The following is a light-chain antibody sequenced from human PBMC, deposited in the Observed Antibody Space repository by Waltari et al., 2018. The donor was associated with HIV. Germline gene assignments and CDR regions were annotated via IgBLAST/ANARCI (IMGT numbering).Light chain of an antibody. CDR1: QTLLYSDGNTY. J-gene: IGKJ4*01. V-gene: IGKV2-30*01. CDR3: MQSTHWPLT. Sequence: DVVMTQSPLSLSVTLGQPASISCRSGQTLLYSDGNTYLSWFQQRPGQSPRRLIYRVSNRDSGVPDRFSGSGSGTDFTLSISRAEAEDVGVYYCMQSTHWPLTFGGGTKVEIK. CDR2: RVS.